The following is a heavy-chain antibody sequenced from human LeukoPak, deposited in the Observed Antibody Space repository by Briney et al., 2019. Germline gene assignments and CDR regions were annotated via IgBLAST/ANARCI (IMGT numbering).Heavy chain of an antibody. CDR2: ISSSSSYI. J-gene: IGHJ4*02. CDR1: GFTFSSYS. D-gene: IGHD5-12*01. CDR3: ARGRGYSFFDY. Sequence: GGSQRLSCAASGFTFSSYSMNWVRQAPGKGLEWVSSISSSSSYIYYADSVKGRFTISRDNAKNSLYLQMNSLRAEDTAVYYCARGRGYSFFDYWGQGTLVTVSS. V-gene: IGHV3-21*01.